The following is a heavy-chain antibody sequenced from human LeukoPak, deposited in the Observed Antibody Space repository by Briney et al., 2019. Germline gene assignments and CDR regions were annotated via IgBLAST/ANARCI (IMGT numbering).Heavy chain of an antibody. J-gene: IGHJ3*02. V-gene: IGHV3-7*01. Sequence: GGSLRLSCAASGFTFSSYGMSWVRQAPGKGLEWVANIKQDGSEKYYVDSVKGRFTISRDNAKNSLYLQMNSLRAEDTAVYYCARVPAGVIGMKDAFDIWGQGTMVTVSS. CDR3: ARVPAGVIGMKDAFDI. CDR1: GFTFSSYG. CDR2: IKQDGSEK. D-gene: IGHD3-16*02.